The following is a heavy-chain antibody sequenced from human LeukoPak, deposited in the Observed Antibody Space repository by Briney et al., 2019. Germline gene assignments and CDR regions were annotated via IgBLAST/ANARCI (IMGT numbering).Heavy chain of an antibody. CDR3: ATVSDKTARTKSFDY. CDR2: ISYDGSNK. Sequence: GGSLRLSCAASGFTFSSYGMHWVRQAPGKGLEWVAVISYDGSNKYYADSVKGRFTISRDNSKNALYLQMNSLRAEDTAVYYCATVSDKTARTKSFDYWGQGTLVTVSS. V-gene: IGHV3-30*03. CDR1: GFTFSSYG. J-gene: IGHJ4*02.